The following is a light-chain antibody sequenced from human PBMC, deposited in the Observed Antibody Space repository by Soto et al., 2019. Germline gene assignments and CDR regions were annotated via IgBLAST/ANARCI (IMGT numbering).Light chain of an antibody. CDR1: QSVSSN. CDR2: GAS. Sequence: EIVMTQSPATLSVSPGERATLSCRASQSVSSNLAGYQQKPGQAPRLLIYGASTRATGIPARFSGSGSGTEFTLTISRLQSEDFAVYYCQQYNNWPRGKLGQGTKVESK. J-gene: IGKJ1*01. V-gene: IGKV3-15*01. CDR3: QQYNNWPRGK.